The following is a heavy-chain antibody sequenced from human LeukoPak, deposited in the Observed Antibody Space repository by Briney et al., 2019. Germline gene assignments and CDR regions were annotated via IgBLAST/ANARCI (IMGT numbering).Heavy chain of an antibody. CDR1: GYTFTRYA. Sequence: ASVKVSCKASGYTFTRYAMNWVRQAPGQWLEWMGWINTNTGNPTYAQGFTGRFVFSLDTSVSTAYLQISSLKAEDTAVYYCARTSTYYYDSRVDPAFDIWGQGTTVTVSS. V-gene: IGHV7-4-1*02. D-gene: IGHD3-22*01. J-gene: IGHJ3*02. CDR2: INTNTGNP. CDR3: ARTSTYYYDSRVDPAFDI.